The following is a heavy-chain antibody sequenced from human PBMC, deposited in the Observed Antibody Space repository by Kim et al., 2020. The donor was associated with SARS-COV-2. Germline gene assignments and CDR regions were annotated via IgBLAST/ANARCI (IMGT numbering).Heavy chain of an antibody. Sequence: SETLSLTCTVSGGSISSYYWSWIRQPPGKGLEWIGYIYYSGSTNYNPSLKSRVTISVDTSKNQFSLKLSSVTAADTAVYYCARTYGSGYDAFDIWGQGTMVTVSS. CDR1: GGSISSYY. J-gene: IGHJ3*02. D-gene: IGHD3-10*01. V-gene: IGHV4-59*01. CDR2: IYYSGST. CDR3: ARTYGSGYDAFDI.